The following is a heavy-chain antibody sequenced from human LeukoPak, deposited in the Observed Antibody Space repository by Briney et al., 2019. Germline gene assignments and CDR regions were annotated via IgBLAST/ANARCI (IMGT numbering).Heavy chain of an antibody. D-gene: IGHD3-10*01. J-gene: IGHJ5*02. CDR1: GGSISTSSYY. V-gene: IGHV4-39*01. Sequence: PSETLSLTCTVSGGSISTSSYYWGWIRQPPGKGLEWLGSLSYSGNTYYNPSLKGRVIISVDTSKNQFSLRLSSVTAADTAVYYCARHLWFGESNRFDPWGQGTLVTVSS. CDR3: ARHLWFGESNRFDP. CDR2: LSYSGNT.